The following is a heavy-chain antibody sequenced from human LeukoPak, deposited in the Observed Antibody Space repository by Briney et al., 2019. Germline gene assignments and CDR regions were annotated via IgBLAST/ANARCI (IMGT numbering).Heavy chain of an antibody. CDR2: INSDGSST. J-gene: IGHJ4*02. V-gene: IGHV3-74*01. CDR3: ASGYSSGWYYYY. D-gene: IGHD6-19*01. Sequence: GGSLRLSCAASGFTFSFYWMHWVRQTPGKGLVWVSRINSDGSSTSYADSVKGRFTISRDNSKNTLYLQMNSLRAEDTAVYYCASGYSSGWYYYYWGQGTLVTVSS. CDR1: GFTFSFYW.